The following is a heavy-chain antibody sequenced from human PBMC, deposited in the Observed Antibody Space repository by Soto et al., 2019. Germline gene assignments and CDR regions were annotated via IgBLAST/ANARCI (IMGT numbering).Heavy chain of an antibody. V-gene: IGHV3-23*01. J-gene: IGHJ4*02. Sequence: HPGGSLRLSCAASGFTFSSYAMSWVRQAPGKGLEWVSAISGSGGSTYYADSVKGRFTISRDNSKNTLYLQMNSLRAEDTAVYYCARLKAWELFPFDYWGQGTLVTVSS. CDR1: GFTFSSYA. CDR3: ARLKAWELFPFDY. CDR2: ISGSGGST. D-gene: IGHD1-26*01.